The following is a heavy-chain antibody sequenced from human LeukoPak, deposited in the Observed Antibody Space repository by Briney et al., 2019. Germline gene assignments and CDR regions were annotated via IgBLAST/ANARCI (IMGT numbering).Heavy chain of an antibody. D-gene: IGHD3-9*01. J-gene: IGHJ4*02. CDR3: TRDMSDILTGHTLFDGGY. Sequence: PGGSLKLSCAASGFTFSGSAMSWVRQAPGKGLEWVGFIRSKAYGGTTEYAASVKGRFTISRDDSKSIAYLQMNSLKTEDTAVYYCTRDMSDILTGHTLFDGGYWGQGTLVTVSS. CDR1: GFTFSGSA. CDR2: IRSKAYGGTT. V-gene: IGHV3-49*04.